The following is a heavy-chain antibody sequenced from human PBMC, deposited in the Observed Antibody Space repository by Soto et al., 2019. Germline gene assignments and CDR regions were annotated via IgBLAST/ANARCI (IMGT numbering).Heavy chain of an antibody. J-gene: IGHJ4*02. V-gene: IGHV3-74*01. Sequence: EGQLVESGGGLVQPGGSLRLSCAASGFTFSTYWMHWVRQAPGKGLVWVSRINTDGSSTSYADSVKGRFTISRDDAKNTLYLQMNSLRAEDTAVYYCAREKDWTYDYWGQGTLVTVSS. CDR2: INTDGSST. CDR1: GFTFSTYW. D-gene: IGHD1-7*01. CDR3: AREKDWTYDY.